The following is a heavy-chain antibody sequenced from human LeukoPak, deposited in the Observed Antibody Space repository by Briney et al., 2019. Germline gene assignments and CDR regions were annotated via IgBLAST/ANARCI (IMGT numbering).Heavy chain of an antibody. V-gene: IGHV4-59*01. CDR1: GGSISSYY. J-gene: IGHJ4*02. Sequence: SETLSLTCTVSGGSISSYYWSWIRQPPGKGLEWIGYIYYSGSTNYNPSLKSRVTISVDTSKNQFSLKLSSVTAADTAVYYCASYTMRVDYWGQGTLVTVSS. CDR2: IYYSGST. D-gene: IGHD4-11*01. CDR3: ASYTMRVDY.